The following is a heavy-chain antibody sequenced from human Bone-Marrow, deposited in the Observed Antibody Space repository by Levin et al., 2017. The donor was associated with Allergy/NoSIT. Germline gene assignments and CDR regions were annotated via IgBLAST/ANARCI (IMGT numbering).Heavy chain of an antibody. CDR3: VKYAGGELPQFD. CDR2: ISVSGDST. J-gene: IGHJ4*02. Sequence: GGSLRLSCEASRFTFSSFAMSWVRQAPGKGLEWVSGISVSGDSTYYADSVKGRSTISRDNSRNTLYLQLNSLRAEDTAVYHCVKYAGGELPQFDWGQGTLVTVSS. CDR1: RFTFSSFA. V-gene: IGHV3-23*01. D-gene: IGHD1-7*01.